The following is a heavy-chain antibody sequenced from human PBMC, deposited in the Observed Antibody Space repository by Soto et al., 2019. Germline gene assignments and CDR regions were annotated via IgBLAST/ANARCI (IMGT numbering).Heavy chain of an antibody. J-gene: IGHJ5*02. D-gene: IGHD6-19*01. CDR3: ARVGIIAVAGTTNWFDP. CDR2: IIPIFGTA. CDR1: GGTFSSYA. V-gene: IGHV1-69*13. Sequence: SVKVSCKASGGTFSSYAISWVRQAPGQGLEWMGGIIPIFGTANYAQKFQGRVTITADESTSTAYMELSSLRSEDTAVYYCARVGIIAVAGTTNWFDPWGQGXLVTVSS.